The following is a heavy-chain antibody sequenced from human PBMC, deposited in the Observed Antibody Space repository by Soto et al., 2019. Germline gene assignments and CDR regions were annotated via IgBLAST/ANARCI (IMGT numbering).Heavy chain of an antibody. CDR2: IYPGDADI. D-gene: IGHD3-22*01. J-gene: IGHJ4*02. CDR1: GYSFTSYW. CDR3: ARMMYYYDRSGYYFSPFDY. Sequence: GESLKISCKGSGYSFTSYWIGWVRQMPGKGLEWMGIIYPGDADIRYSPSFQGQVTISADKSISTAYLQWSSLKASDTAMYYCARMMYYYDRSGYYFSPFDYWGQGTLVTVSS. V-gene: IGHV5-51*01.